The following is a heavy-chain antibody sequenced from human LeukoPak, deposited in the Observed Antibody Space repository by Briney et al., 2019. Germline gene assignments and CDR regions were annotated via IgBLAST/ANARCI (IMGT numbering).Heavy chain of an antibody. CDR2: IIPIFGTA. D-gene: IGHD6-19*01. Sequence: SVKVSCKASGGTFSSYAISWVRQAPGQGLEWMGGIIPIFGTANYAQKFQGRVTITADESTSTAYMELSSLRSEDTAVYYCARGEVEPLGGNGLVHWFDPWGQGTLVTVSS. J-gene: IGHJ5*02. V-gene: IGHV1-69*13. CDR3: ARGEVEPLGGNGLVHWFDP. CDR1: GGTFSSYA.